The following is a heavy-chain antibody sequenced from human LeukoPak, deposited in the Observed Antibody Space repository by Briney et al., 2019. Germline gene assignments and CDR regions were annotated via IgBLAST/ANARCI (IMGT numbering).Heavy chain of an antibody. CDR3: AKSSPPRKFDY. Sequence: SSETLSLTCTVSGGSISSYYWSWIRQPPGKGLEWIGEIYHSGSTNYNPSLKSRVTIVVDKSKNQSSLKLSSVTAADTAVYYCAKSSPPRKFDYWGQGTLVTVSS. V-gene: IGHV4-59*12. CDR1: GGSISSYY. D-gene: IGHD3-10*01. J-gene: IGHJ4*02. CDR2: IYHSGST.